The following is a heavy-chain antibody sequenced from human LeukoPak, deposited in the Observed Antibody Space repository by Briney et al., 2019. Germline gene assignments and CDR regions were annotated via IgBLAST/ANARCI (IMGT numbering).Heavy chain of an antibody. V-gene: IGHV1-18*01. J-gene: IGHJ3*02. D-gene: IGHD6-13*01. CDR3: ASGSSSWFDAFEI. Sequence: ASVKVSCKASGYTFTSYGISWVRQAPGQGLEWVGWISAYNGNTNYAQKLQGRVTMTTDTSTSTAYMELRSLRSEDTAVYYCASGSSSWFDAFEIWGQGTMVTVSS. CDR2: ISAYNGNT. CDR1: GYTFTSYG.